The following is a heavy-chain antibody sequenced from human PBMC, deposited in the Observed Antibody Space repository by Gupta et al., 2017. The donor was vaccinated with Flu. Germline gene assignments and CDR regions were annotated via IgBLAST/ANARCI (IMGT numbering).Heavy chain of an antibody. CDR3: ARMVWEDIVVVPAAISWFDP. J-gene: IGHJ5*02. D-gene: IGHD2-2*02. CDR1: GFSLSNARMG. V-gene: IGHV2-26*01. CDR2: IFSNDEK. Sequence: QVTLKESGPVLVKPTETLTLTCTVSGFSLSNARMGVSWIRQPPGKALEWLAHIFSNDEKSYSTSLKSRLTISKDTSKSQVVLTMTNMDPVDTATYYCARMVWEDIVVVPAAISWFDPWGQGTLVTVSS.